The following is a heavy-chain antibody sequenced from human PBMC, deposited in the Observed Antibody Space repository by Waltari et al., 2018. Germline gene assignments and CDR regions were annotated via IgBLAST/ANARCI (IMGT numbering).Heavy chain of an antibody. D-gene: IGHD2-2*01. Sequence: QVQLVQSGAEVKKPGSSVKVSCKASGGTFSSYAISWVRQAPGQRLEWMGGIIPIFGTAHYAQKFQGRVTITAEDSTGTAYRELGSLGAEETAVYYCARDGGIVVVPAATNGFDPWGQGTLVTVSS. CDR1: GGTFSSYA. V-gene: IGHV1-69*12. CDR2: IIPIFGTA. J-gene: IGHJ5*02. CDR3: ARDGGIVVVPAATNGFDP.